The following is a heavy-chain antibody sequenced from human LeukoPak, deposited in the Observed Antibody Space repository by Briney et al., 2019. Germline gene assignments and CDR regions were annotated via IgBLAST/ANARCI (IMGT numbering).Heavy chain of an antibody. CDR1: GFTFCIDW. J-gene: IGHJ4*02. Sequence: GGSLRLSCAASGFTFCIDWMSWVRQAPGKGLEWVGRIKSKTDGGPTDYAAPVKGRFTISRDDSKNTLYLQMNSLKTEDTAVYYCTTEGSTNWGQGTLVTVSS. CDR3: TTEGSTN. D-gene: IGHD2-15*01. V-gene: IGHV3-15*01. CDR2: IKSKTDGGPT.